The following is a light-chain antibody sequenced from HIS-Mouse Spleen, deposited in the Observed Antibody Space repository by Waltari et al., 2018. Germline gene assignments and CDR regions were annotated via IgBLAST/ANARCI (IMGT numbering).Light chain of an antibody. CDR3: YSTDSSCNHRV. CDR1: ALPQKY. CDR2: EDS. V-gene: IGLV3-10*01. J-gene: IGLJ2*01. Sequence: SYELTQPPSVSVSPGQTARITCSGDALPQKYAYWYQQKSGQAPVLVIYEDSKRPSGIPRRISGYSSGTMATWTISGAQVKDEADYYCYSTDSSCNHRVFGGGTKLTVL.